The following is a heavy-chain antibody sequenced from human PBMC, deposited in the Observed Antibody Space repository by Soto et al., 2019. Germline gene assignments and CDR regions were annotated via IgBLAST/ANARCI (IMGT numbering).Heavy chain of an antibody. V-gene: IGHV1-69*01. J-gene: IGHJ4*02. CDR2: IIPIFGTA. D-gene: IGHD2-15*01. CDR1: GGTFSSYA. Sequence: VQLVQSGAEVKKPGSSVKVSCKASGGTFSSYAISWVRQAPGQGLEWMGGIIPIFGTANYAQKFQGRVTITADESTSTAYMELSSLRSEDTAVYYCARDRCSGGSCYPLFDYWGQGTLVTVSS. CDR3: ARDRCSGGSCYPLFDY.